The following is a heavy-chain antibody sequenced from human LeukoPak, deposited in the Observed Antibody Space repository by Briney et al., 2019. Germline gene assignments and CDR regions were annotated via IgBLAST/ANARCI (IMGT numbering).Heavy chain of an antibody. J-gene: IGHJ4*02. V-gene: IGHV6-1*01. D-gene: IGHD6-25*01. Sequence: SQTLSLTCAISGDSVSINSAAWNWIRQSPSRGLEWLGRTYYRSKWYDDYAVSVKSRVTINPDTSKNQFSLRLKSVTPEDTAVYYCARGMRITAAGTFYFDHWGQGTLVTVSS. CDR3: ARGMRITAAGTFYFDH. CDR2: TYYRSKWYD. CDR1: GDSVSINSAA.